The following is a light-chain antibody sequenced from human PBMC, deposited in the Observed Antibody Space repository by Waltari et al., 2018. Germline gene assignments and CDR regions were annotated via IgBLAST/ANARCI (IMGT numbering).Light chain of an antibody. V-gene: IGLV1-51*01. CDR3: GGWDSSLSAVV. Sequence: QSVLTQPPSVSAAPGQNVTISCSGSGPHIGNNYVSWYQQFPGTAPRYLIYDNDKRPSGIPDRFSGSKSGTSATLGITGLQTGDEADYYCGGWDSSLSAVVFGGGTKVTVL. CDR2: DND. CDR1: GPHIGNNY. J-gene: IGLJ3*02.